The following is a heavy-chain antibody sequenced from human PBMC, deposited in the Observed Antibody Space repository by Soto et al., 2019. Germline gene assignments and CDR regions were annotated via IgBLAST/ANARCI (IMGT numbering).Heavy chain of an antibody. CDR1: GFTFSSYW. D-gene: IGHD3-9*01. Sequence: GGSLRLSCAASGFTFSSYWMSWVRKAPGKGLEWVANIKQDGSEKYYVDSVKSRFTISRDNAKNSLYLQMNSLRAEDTAVYYCARDVKSAYYDILTGYSAYYYYYMDVWGKGTTVTVSS. CDR2: IKQDGSEK. CDR3: ARDVKSAYYDILTGYSAYYYYYMDV. J-gene: IGHJ6*03. V-gene: IGHV3-7*01.